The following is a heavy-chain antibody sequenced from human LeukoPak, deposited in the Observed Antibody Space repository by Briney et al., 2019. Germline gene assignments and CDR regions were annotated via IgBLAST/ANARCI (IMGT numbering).Heavy chain of an antibody. CDR3: ASTSRLSRLTMATTPNFDY. J-gene: IGHJ4*02. V-gene: IGHV4-34*01. CDR1: GGSFSGYY. Sequence: SETLSLTCAVYGGSFSGYYWSWIRQPPGEGLEWIGEINHSGSTNYNPSLKSRVTISVDTSKNQFSLKLSSVTAADTAVYYCASTSRLSRLTMATTPNFDYWGQGTLVTVSS. D-gene: IGHD5-24*01. CDR2: INHSGST.